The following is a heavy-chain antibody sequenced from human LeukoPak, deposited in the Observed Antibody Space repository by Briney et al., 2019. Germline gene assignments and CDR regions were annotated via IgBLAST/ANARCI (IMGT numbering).Heavy chain of an antibody. J-gene: IGHJ5*02. Sequence: GASVKVSCKASGYTFTGYYIHWVRQAPGQGLVCMGWINPNSGGTNYAQKFQGRVTVTRDTSISTAYMELSRLRSDDTAVYYCARGGSGSYFSWLDPWGQGTLVTVSS. CDR1: GYTFTGYY. V-gene: IGHV1-2*02. CDR2: INPNSGGT. CDR3: ARGGSGSYFSWLDP. D-gene: IGHD3-10*01.